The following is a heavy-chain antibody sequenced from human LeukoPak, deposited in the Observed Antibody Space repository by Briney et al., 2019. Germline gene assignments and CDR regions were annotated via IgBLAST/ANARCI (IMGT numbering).Heavy chain of an antibody. J-gene: IGHJ4*02. CDR3: AKDHSGLGAESGLFDY. CDR2: ISWNSGSI. Sequence: GGSLRLSCAASGFTFDDYAMHWVRQAPGKGLEWVSGISWNSGSIGYADSVKGRFTISRDNAKNSLYLQMNSLRAEDTALYYCAKDHSGLGAESGLFDYWGQGTLVTVSS. V-gene: IGHV3-9*01. CDR1: GFTFDDYA. D-gene: IGHD1-26*01.